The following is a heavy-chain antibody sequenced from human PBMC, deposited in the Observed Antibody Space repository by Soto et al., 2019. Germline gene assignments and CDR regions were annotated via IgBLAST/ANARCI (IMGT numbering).Heavy chain of an antibody. CDR1: GGSISSYY. D-gene: IGHD6-19*01. CDR2: IYYSGST. V-gene: IGHV4-59*08. CDR3: ARHAPSRLFYSSGWYYFDY. J-gene: IGHJ4*02. Sequence: PSETLSLTCTVSGGSISSYYWSWIRQPPGKGLEWIGYIYYSGSTNYNPSLKSRVTISVDTSKNQFSLKLSSVTAADTAVYYCARHAPSRLFYSSGWYYFDYWGQGTLVTVSS.